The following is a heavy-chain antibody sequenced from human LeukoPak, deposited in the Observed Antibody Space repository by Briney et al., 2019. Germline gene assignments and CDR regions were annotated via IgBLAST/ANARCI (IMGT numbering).Heavy chain of an antibody. Sequence: GGSLRLSCAVSGFTFSNYVMNWVRQAPGKGLEWVSSITGSGGTTNYADSVKGRFTISRDNSKNTLYLQMNSLRAEDTAIYYCAKDGPDWGSYFDCWGQGTLVTVSS. CDR2: ITGSGGTT. D-gene: IGHD7-27*01. CDR3: AKDGPDWGSYFDC. J-gene: IGHJ4*02. V-gene: IGHV3-23*01. CDR1: GFTFSNYV.